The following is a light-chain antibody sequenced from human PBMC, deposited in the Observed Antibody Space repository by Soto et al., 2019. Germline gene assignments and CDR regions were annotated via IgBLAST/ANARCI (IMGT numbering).Light chain of an antibody. Sequence: DIQMTHSPSTLSGSVGDRVTITFRSSQTISSWLAWYQQKPGKAPKLLIYKASTLKSGVPSRFSGSGSGTEITLTISTLQPDDFATYYCQHYNSYSEAFGQGTKVDI. CDR2: KAS. CDR3: QHYNSYSEA. CDR1: QTISSW. J-gene: IGKJ1*01. V-gene: IGKV1-5*03.